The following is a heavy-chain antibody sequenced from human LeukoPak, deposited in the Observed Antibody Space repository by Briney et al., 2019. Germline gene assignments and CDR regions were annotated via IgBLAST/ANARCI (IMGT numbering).Heavy chain of an antibody. J-gene: IGHJ4*02. CDR3: AGSFRGQDTATFDY. D-gene: IGHD5-18*01. V-gene: IGHV4-39*07. CDR1: GGSIGGSSSH. Sequence: SETLSLTCTVSGGSIGGSSSHWAWIRQSPGKGLEWLGSIHYTGNTYYNPSLKSRVTMSVETSENQFSLRLRSVTAADTAVYYCAGSFRGQDTATFDYWGQGTLVTVSS. CDR2: IHYTGNT.